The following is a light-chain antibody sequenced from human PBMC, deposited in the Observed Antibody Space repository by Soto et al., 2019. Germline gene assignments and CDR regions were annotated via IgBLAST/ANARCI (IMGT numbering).Light chain of an antibody. Sequence: AIRMTQSPSSLSASTGDRVTITCRASQGISSYLAWYQQKPGKAPKILIYAASTLQSGVPSRFSGSGSGTDFTLTISCLQSEDFATYYCQQYYSYPLYTFGQGTKLEIK. CDR2: AAS. V-gene: IGKV1-8*01. J-gene: IGKJ2*01. CDR1: QGISSY. CDR3: QQYYSYPLYT.